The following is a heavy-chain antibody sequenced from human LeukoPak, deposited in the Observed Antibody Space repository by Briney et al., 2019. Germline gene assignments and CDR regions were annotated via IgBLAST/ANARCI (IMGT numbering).Heavy chain of an antibody. CDR3: AILAVASDFDY. CDR2: IDSSGNTK. J-gene: IGHJ4*02. Sequence: SGGSLRLSCAVSGFTFSIYGMNWVRQAPGKGLEWVSNIDSSGNTKYYADSVKGRFTVSRDNAKNSLYLQMNSLRAEDTAVYYCAILAVASDFDYWGQGALVTVSS. D-gene: IGHD6-19*01. CDR1: GFTFSIYG. V-gene: IGHV3-48*03.